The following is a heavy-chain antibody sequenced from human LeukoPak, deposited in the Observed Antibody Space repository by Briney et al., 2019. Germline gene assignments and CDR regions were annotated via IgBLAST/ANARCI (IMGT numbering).Heavy chain of an antibody. V-gene: IGHV1-18*01. CDR3: ARGAGFSSSRRRNYFYGMDV. Sequence: ASVKVSCQASGYSFNSNGISWVRQAPGQGLEWMGWISAYNGDTNYPQKLQGRVTMTTDISTSTAYMEMRSLRSDDTAVYYCARGAGFSSSRRRNYFYGMDVWGQGTTVTVSS. D-gene: IGHD6-6*01. CDR2: ISAYNGDT. CDR1: GYSFNSNG. J-gene: IGHJ6*02.